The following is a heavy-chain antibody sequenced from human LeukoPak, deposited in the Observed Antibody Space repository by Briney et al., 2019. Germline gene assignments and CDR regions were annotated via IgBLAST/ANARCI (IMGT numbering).Heavy chain of an antibody. D-gene: IGHD6-19*01. CDR2: IRYDGSSE. Sequence: GGSLRLSCAASGFTFSSYGMHWVRQAPCKGLEWVAFIRYDGSSEYYSDSVKGRFTISRDNSKNTLYLQMNTLRGEDTAVYYCAKGIALAAPDYWGQGTLVTVSS. J-gene: IGHJ4*02. CDR1: GFTFSSYG. V-gene: IGHV3-30*02. CDR3: AKGIALAAPDY.